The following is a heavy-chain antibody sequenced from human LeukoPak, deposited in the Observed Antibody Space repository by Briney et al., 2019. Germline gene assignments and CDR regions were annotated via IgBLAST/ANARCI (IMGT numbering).Heavy chain of an antibody. Sequence: ASVKVSCKASGGTFSSYAISWVRQAPGQGLEWMGGIIPIFGTANYAQKFQGRVTITADKSTSTAYMELSSLRSEDTAVYYCARTYCSGGSCYDDYYYYMDVWGKGTTVTVSS. D-gene: IGHD2-15*01. CDR1: GGTFSSYA. CDR3: ARTYCSGGSCYDDYYYYMDV. J-gene: IGHJ6*03. V-gene: IGHV1-69*06. CDR2: IIPIFGTA.